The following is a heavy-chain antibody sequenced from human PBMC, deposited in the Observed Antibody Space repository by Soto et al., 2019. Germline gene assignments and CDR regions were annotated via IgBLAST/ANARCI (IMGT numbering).Heavy chain of an antibody. CDR1: GVSIIGYY. J-gene: IGHJ4*02. D-gene: IGHD6-19*01. V-gene: IGHV4-4*08. CDR3: ARNVNLPLAGTGFDY. CDR2: IYSIGST. Sequence: PSETLSLTCTVSGVSIIGYYWSWRLQPPWKGLEWIGYIYSIGSTNYNPSLRGRVTMSIDTSQEQFSLKLSSVTATDTAVYYCARNVNLPLAGTGFDYWGRGTLVT.